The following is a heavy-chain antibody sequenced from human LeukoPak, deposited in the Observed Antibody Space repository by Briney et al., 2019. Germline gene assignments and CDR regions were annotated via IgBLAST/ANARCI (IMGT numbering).Heavy chain of an antibody. J-gene: IGHJ6*04. Sequence: GGSLRLSCAASGFTFSSYAKHWVRQAPGKGLEWVAVISYDGSNKYYADSVKGRFTISRDNSKNTLYLQMNSLRAEDTAVYYCARDTLDYYGMDVWGKGTTVTVSS. V-gene: IGHV3-30*04. CDR1: GFTFSSYA. CDR3: ARDTLDYYGMDV. CDR2: ISYDGSNK.